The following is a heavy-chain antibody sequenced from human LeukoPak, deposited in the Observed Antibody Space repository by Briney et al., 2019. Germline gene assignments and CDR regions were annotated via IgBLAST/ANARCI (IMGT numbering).Heavy chain of an antibody. CDR1: GFTFSSYW. D-gene: IGHD2-15*01. CDR3: AKEGYSYMDV. J-gene: IGHJ6*03. V-gene: IGHV3-7*03. Sequence: GGSLRLSCAASGFTFSSYWMSWVRQAPGKGLEWVANIKQDGSEKHYVDSVKGRFTISRDNAKNSLYLQMNSLRAEDTALYYCAKEGYSYMDVWGKGTTVTVSS. CDR2: IKQDGSEK.